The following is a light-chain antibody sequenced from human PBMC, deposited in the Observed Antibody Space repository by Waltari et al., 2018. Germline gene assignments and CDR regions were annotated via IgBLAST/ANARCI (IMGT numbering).Light chain of an antibody. CDR3: QQYGSSPWT. CDR1: PSVSSSY. CDR2: GAS. J-gene: IGKJ1*01. Sequence: EIVLTQSPGTLSLSPGARATLSCRASPSVSSSYLAWYQQKPGQAPRVLIHGASNRATGIPDRFSGSGSGTDFTLTISRLEPEDFAVYYCQQYGSSPWTFGQGTKVEIK. V-gene: IGKV3-20*01.